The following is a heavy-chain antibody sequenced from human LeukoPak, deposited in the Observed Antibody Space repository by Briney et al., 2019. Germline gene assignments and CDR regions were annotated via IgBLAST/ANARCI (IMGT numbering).Heavy chain of an antibody. J-gene: IGHJ4*02. CDR2: IYYSGST. CDR1: GGSISSYY. Sequence: SGTLSLTCTVSGGSISSYYWSWIRQPPGKGLEWIGYIYYSGSTNYNPSLKSRVTISVDTSKNQFSLKLSSVTAADTAVYYCARQVGGGIAAAGSYYFDYWGQGTLVTVSS. CDR3: ARQVGGGIAAAGSYYFDY. D-gene: IGHD6-13*01. V-gene: IGHV4-59*08.